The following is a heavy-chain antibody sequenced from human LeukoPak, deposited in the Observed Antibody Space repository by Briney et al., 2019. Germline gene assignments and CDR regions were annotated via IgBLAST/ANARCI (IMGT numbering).Heavy chain of an antibody. J-gene: IGHJ4*02. V-gene: IGHV3-23*01. CDR2: ISDSGGST. Sequence: PGGSLRLSCAASGFTFSSYAMSWVRQAPGKGLEWVSAISDSGGSTYYADSVKGRFTISRDNSKNTLYLQMNSLRAEDTAVYYCAKAFSPYSGSYTPYFDYWGQGTLVTVSS. CDR1: GFTFSSYA. CDR3: AKAFSPYSGSYTPYFDY. D-gene: IGHD1-26*01.